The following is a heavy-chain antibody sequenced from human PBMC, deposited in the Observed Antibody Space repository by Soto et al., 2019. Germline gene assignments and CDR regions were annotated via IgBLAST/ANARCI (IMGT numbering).Heavy chain of an antibody. CDR3: ARRRDGYKGSLEY. D-gene: IGHD2-21*01. CDR1: GFSLSNGGMG. V-gene: IGHV2-26*01. Sequence: QVTLKESGTVLVKPTETLTLTCTVSGFSLSNGGMGVSWIRQPPGKALEWLAHIFSNDEKSYNTSLKSRLTISKDTSKSQVLLTMTNMDPVDTATYYCARRRDGYKGSLEYWGQGTLVTVSS. CDR2: IFSNDEK. J-gene: IGHJ4*02.